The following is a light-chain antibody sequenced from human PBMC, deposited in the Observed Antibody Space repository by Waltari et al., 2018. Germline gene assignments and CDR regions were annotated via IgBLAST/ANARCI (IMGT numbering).Light chain of an antibody. CDR3: QTWGTGIQV. Sequence: QPVLTQSPSASASLGASVKLTCTLSSGHSSNPIAWHQQQPDKGPRCLRKVNRDGAHNKGDGIPDRFSGSSSGAGRYLTISSLQSDDEADYYCQTWGTGIQVFGGGTK. J-gene: IGLJ2*01. CDR1: SGHSSNP. CDR2: VNRDGAH. V-gene: IGLV4-69*01.